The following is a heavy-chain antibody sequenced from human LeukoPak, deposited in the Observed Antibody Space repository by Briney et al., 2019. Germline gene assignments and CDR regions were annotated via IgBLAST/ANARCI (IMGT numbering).Heavy chain of an antibody. J-gene: IGHJ4*02. CDR3: ARGREIHGGSDTKLEDY. CDR2: ISPRSGDT. D-gene: IGHD3-10*01. V-gene: IGHV1-2*02. Sequence: ASVKVSFKASGYSFTDYYMHWVRQAPGQGLEWMGWISPRSGDTSYAQKFQGRVTMTRDTSINTVDMDLSGLTSDDTAVFYCARGREIHGGSDTKLEDYWGQGTLVTVSS. CDR1: GYSFTDYY.